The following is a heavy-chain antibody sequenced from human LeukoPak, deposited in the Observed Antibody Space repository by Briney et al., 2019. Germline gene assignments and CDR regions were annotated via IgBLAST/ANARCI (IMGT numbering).Heavy chain of an antibody. CDR2: IYYSGST. V-gene: IGHV4-39*01. CDR1: GGSISSSSYY. CDR3: TGGPDLGYYPDAFDI. J-gene: IGHJ3*02. Sequence: PSETLSLTCTVSGGSISSSSYYWGWIRQPPGKGLEWIGSIYYSGSTYYNPSLKSRVTISVDTSKNQFSLKLSSVTAADTAVYYGTGGPDLGYYPDAFDIWGQGTMVTVSS. D-gene: IGHD3-22*01.